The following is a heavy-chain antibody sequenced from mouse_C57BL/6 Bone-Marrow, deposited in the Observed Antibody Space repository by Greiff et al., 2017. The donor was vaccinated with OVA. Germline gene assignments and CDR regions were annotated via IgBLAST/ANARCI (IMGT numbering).Heavy chain of an antibody. Sequence: QVQLQQSGAELVKPGASVKMSCKASGYTFTTYPIEWMKQNHGKSLEWIGNFHPYNDDTKYNEKFKGKATLTVDKSSSTVYLELSRLTSDDAAVYYCARRGWLRQDPWFAYWGQGTLVTVSA. CDR2: FHPYNDDT. D-gene: IGHD2-2*01. CDR1: GYTFTTYP. CDR3: ARRGWLRQDPWFAY. V-gene: IGHV1-47*01. J-gene: IGHJ3*01.